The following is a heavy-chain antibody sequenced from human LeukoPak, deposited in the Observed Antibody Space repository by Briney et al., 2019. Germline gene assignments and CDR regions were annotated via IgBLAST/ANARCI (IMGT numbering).Heavy chain of an antibody. CDR3: ARDGSGSYLPGAFDI. J-gene: IGHJ3*02. CDR2: IYHSGST. CDR1: GGSISSSSYY. Sequence: SETLSLTCTVSGGSISSSSYYWGWIRQPPGKGLEWIGYIYHSGSTYYNPSLKSRVTISVDRSKNQFSLKLSSVTAADTAVYYCARDGSGSYLPGAFDIWGQGTMVTVSS. V-gene: IGHV4-39*07. D-gene: IGHD3-10*01.